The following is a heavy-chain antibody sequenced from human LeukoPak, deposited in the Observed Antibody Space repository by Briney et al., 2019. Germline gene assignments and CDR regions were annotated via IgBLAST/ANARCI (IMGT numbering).Heavy chain of an antibody. CDR1: GGSFTIYS. Sequence: PSETLSLTCAVYGGSFTIYSWTWIRQAPGKGLEWVSYISSSSSTIYYADSVKGRFTISRDNVKNSLYLQMNSLRAEDTAVYYCARGRDSSSSYPGYWGQGTLVTVSS. V-gene: IGHV3-48*01. J-gene: IGHJ4*02. D-gene: IGHD6-6*01. CDR2: ISSSSSTI. CDR3: ARGRDSSSSYPGY.